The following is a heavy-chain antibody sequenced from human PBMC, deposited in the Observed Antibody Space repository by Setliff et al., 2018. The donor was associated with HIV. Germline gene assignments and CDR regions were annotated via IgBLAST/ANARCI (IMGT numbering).Heavy chain of an antibody. CDR1: GYTFTDYY. V-gene: IGHV1-2*02. CDR3: ARDLSTHWSGYSLGF. J-gene: IGHJ4*02. D-gene: IGHD3-3*01. Sequence: ASVKVSCKASGYTFTDYYFHWVRQAPGQGLEWMGWINPKFGGTLYAQKFRGRVTMTRDMSINTVYVELSSLSSDDTAVYYCARDLSTHWSGYSLGFWGQGTVVTVSS. CDR2: INPKFGGT.